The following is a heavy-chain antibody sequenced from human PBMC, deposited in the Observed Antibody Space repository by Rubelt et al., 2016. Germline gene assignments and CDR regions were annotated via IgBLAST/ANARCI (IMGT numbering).Heavy chain of an antibody. CDR2: TYYKSKWYN. V-gene: IGHV6-1*01. CDR3: ARLDTINDY. J-gene: IGHJ4*02. D-gene: IGHD2-2*01. Sequence: QVQLQQSGPGLVKPSQTLSLTCAISGDSVSSNTAAWNWIRQSPSRVLEWLGRTYYKSKWYNDYAVSVKSRITINPDASKNQYSLQLNSWTPEDTDVYYCARLDTINDYWGQGTLVTVSS. CDR1: GDSVSSNTAA.